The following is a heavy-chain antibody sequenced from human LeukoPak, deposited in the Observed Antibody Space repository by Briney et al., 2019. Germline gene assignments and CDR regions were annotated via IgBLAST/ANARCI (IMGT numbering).Heavy chain of an antibody. CDR2: IDYCGST. Sequence: SETLSLTCTVSGGSIGSYYWSWIRQPPGKGLDWVGYIDYCGSTNYNHSLKTRVTISLDTSKNHFSLKLSSVPAAHTAVYYFARVRRSSNRPDAFDIWGQGTMVTVSS. V-gene: IGHV4-59*01. CDR3: ARVRRSSNRPDAFDI. J-gene: IGHJ3*02. CDR1: GGSIGSYY. D-gene: IGHD6-13*01.